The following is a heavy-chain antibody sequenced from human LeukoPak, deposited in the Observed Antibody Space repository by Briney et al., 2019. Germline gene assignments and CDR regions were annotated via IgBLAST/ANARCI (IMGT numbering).Heavy chain of an antibody. CDR2: INHSGST. V-gene: IGHV4-34*01. J-gene: IGHJ4*02. CDR3: ARDIYCSGGSCYSFYYFDY. Sequence: SETLSLTCAVYGGSFSGYYWSWIRQPPGKGLEWIGEINHSGSTNYNPSLKSRVTISVDTSKNQFSLKLSSVTAADTAVYYCARDIYCSGGSCYSFYYFDYWGQGTLVTVSS. D-gene: IGHD2-15*01. CDR1: GGSFSGYY.